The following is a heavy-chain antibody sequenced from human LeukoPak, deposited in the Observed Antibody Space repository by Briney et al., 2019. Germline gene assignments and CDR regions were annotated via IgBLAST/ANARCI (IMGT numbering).Heavy chain of an antibody. CDR1: GYTFTSYD. CDR2: MNPNSGNT. Sequence: ASVKVSCKASGYTFTSYDINWARQAPGQGLEWMGWMNPNSGNTGYAQKFQGRVTITRNTSISTAYMELSSLRSEDTAVYYCARGLAVVVPAAIHWFDPWGQGTLVTVSS. D-gene: IGHD2-2*01. CDR3: ARGLAVVVPAAIHWFDP. J-gene: IGHJ5*02. V-gene: IGHV1-8*03.